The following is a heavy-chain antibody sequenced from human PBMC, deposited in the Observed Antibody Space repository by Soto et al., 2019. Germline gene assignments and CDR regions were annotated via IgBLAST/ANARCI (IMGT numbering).Heavy chain of an antibody. CDR1: GYTFTSYG. CDR2: ISAYNGNT. J-gene: IGHJ4*02. Sequence: QVQLVQSGAEVKKPGASVKVSCKASGYTFTSYGISWVRQAPGPGLEWMGWISAYNGNTNYAQKLQGRVTMTTDTSTSTAYMELRSLSSDDTAVYYCARDLPVAVWGSYRPFDYWGQGTLVTVSS. V-gene: IGHV1-18*01. D-gene: IGHD3-16*02. CDR3: ARDLPVAVWGSYRPFDY.